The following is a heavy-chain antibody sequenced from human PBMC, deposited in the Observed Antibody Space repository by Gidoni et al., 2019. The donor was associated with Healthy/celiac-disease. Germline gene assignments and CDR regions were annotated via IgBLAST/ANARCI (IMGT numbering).Heavy chain of an antibody. V-gene: IGHV3-9*01. Sequence: EVQLVESGGGLVQPGRSLRLSCAASGFTFDDSAMHWVRHAPGKGLEWVSGISWNSGSIGYADSVKGRFTISRDNAKNSLYLQMNSLRAEDTALYYCAKDNGSGSYYNGGAFDIWGQGTMVTVSS. CDR2: ISWNSGSI. J-gene: IGHJ3*02. CDR1: GFTFDDSA. CDR3: AKDNGSGSYYNGGAFDI. D-gene: IGHD3-10*01.